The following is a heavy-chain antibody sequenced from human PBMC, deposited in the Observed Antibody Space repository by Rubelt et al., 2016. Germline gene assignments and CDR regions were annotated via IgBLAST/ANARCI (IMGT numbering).Heavy chain of an antibody. D-gene: IGHD6-6*01. CDR3: ARDYSSSQYYFDY. CDR1: GGSISSSNW. CDR2: INSDGSST. Sequence: LQLQESGPGLVKPSGTLSLTCAVSGGSISSSNWWSWVRQAPGKGLVWVSRINSDGSSTSYADSVKGRFTISRDNAKNTLYLQMNSLRAEDTAVYYCARDYSSSQYYFDYWGQGTLVTVSS. V-gene: IGHV3-74*01. J-gene: IGHJ4*02.